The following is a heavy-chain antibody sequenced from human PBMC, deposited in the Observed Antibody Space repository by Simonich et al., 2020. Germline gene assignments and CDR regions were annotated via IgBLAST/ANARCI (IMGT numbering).Heavy chain of an antibody. V-gene: IGHV4-59*08. Sequence: QVQLQESGPGLVKPSETLSLTCTVSGGSISSYYWSWVRQPPGKGLEWIGYIYYSGSTNYNPSLKSRVTISGDTSKNTFSLKLSSVTAADTAVYYCARHTFWGEVVTAIPGYWYFDLWGRGTLVTVSS. CDR1: GGSISSYY. J-gene: IGHJ2*01. D-gene: IGHD2-21*02. CDR2: IYYSGST. CDR3: ARHTFWGEVVTAIPGYWYFDL.